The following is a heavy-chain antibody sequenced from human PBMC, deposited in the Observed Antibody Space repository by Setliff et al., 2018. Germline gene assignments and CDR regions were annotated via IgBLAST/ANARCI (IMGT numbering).Heavy chain of an antibody. J-gene: IGHJ2*01. CDR3: ARAVDSTGYFPFWYFDL. Sequence: SETLSLTCTISGGSINNYYWNWIRQSADKGLEWIGRIHSSGTTNYNPSLKSRATISIDKSKNHFSLRVTSVTAADTAVYFCARAVDSTGYFPFWYFDLWG. V-gene: IGHV4-4*07. CDR1: GGSINNYY. CDR2: IHSSGTT. D-gene: IGHD3-22*01.